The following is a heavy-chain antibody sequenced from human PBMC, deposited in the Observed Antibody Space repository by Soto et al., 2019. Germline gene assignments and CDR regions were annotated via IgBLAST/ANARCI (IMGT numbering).Heavy chain of an antibody. CDR3: ARAQGSSTSLEIYYYYYYGVDV. Sequence: QVQLVQSGAEVKKPGSSVKVSCTASGGTFSSYAISWVRQAPGQGLEWMGGIIPISETTNYAQKFQGRVTITADESKSTAYMELSSLRSEDTAVYYCARAQGSSTSLEIYYYYYYGVDVWGQGTTVTVSS. V-gene: IGHV1-69*01. D-gene: IGHD2-2*01. CDR2: IIPISETT. J-gene: IGHJ6*02. CDR1: GGTFSSYA.